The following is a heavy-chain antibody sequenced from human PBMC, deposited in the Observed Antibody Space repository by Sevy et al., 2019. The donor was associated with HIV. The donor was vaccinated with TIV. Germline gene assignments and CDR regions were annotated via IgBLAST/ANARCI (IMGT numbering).Heavy chain of an antibody. Sequence: ASVKVSCKASGYTFTSYYMHWVRQAPGQGLEWMGIINPSGGSTSYAQKFQGRVTMTRDTSTSTVYMELSSLRSEDTAVHYCARRATVVTPMGYYYGMDVWGQGTTVTVSS. J-gene: IGHJ6*02. D-gene: IGHD4-4*01. CDR2: INPSGGST. CDR1: GYTFTSYY. V-gene: IGHV1-46*01. CDR3: ARRATVVTPMGYYYGMDV.